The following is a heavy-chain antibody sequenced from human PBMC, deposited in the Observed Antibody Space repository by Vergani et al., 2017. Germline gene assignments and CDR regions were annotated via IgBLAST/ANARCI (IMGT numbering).Heavy chain of an antibody. CDR1: GYTFTSYW. CDR2: IFPTDSDT. V-gene: IGHV5-51*01. J-gene: IGHJ6*02. CDR3: ARTGNPYYYYGIDV. Sequence: VQLVQSGAEVKKPGASVKVSCKASGYTFTSYWIAWVRQMPGKGLEWMGIIFPTDSDTKYSPSFQGQVTMSVDQSISTAYLQWDSLKASDTAMYFCARTGNPYYYYGIDVWGQGTTVTVSS.